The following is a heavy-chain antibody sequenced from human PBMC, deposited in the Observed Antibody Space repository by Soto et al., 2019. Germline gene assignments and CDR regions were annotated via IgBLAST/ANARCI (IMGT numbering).Heavy chain of an antibody. Sequence: SVKVSCKASGGTFSSYAISWVRQAPGQGLEWMGGIIPIFGTANYAQKFQGRVTITADESTSTAYMELSSLRSEDTAVYYCARDNSVVTATPDYYYGMDVWGQGTTVTVS. CDR3: ARDNSVVTATPDYYYGMDV. CDR2: IIPIFGTA. J-gene: IGHJ6*02. V-gene: IGHV1-69*13. CDR1: GGTFSSYA. D-gene: IGHD2-21*02.